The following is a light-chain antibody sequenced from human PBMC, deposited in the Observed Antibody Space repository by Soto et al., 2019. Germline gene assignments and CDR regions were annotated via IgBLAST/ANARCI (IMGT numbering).Light chain of an antibody. J-gene: IGKJ1*01. Sequence: AIRTTLSPSSFSASTGDRVTITCLASQGISSYLAWYQQKPGKAPKLLIYAASTLQSGVPSRFSGSGSGTDFTLTVSCLQPEDFATYYCQQYTSYPWTFGQGTKVDIK. V-gene: IGKV1-8*01. CDR2: AAS. CDR1: QGISSY. CDR3: QQYTSYPWT.